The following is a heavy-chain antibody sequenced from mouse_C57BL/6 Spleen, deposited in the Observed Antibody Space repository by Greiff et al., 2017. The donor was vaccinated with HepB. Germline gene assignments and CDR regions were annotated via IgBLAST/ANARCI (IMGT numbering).Heavy chain of an antibody. Sequence: EVQRVESGGGLVKPGGSLKLSCAASGFTFSDYGMHWVRQAPEKGLEWVAYISSGNSTIYYADTVKGRFTISGDNATNTLFLHMTSLRSEDTAMFYCAGGWYEDYYAMDYWGQGTSVTVSS. V-gene: IGHV5-17*01. CDR3: AGGWYEDYYAMDY. D-gene: IGHD1-1*02. CDR2: ISSGNSTI. J-gene: IGHJ4*01. CDR1: GFTFSDYG.